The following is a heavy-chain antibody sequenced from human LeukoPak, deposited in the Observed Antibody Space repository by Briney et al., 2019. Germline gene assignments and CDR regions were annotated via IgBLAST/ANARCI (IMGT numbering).Heavy chain of an antibody. CDR2: VYHSGST. CDR1: DYSITRGYH. CDR3: ARESGGQSGNYYLPIYFDS. Sequence: SETLSLTCSVTDYSITRGYHWAWIRQSPGKGLEWIGSVYHSGSTSYNPSLKSRVTISVDTSKNQFSLKLRSVTAADTAVYYCARESGGQSGNYYLPIYFDSWGQGTLVTVSS. D-gene: IGHD1-26*01. V-gene: IGHV4-38-2*02. J-gene: IGHJ4*02.